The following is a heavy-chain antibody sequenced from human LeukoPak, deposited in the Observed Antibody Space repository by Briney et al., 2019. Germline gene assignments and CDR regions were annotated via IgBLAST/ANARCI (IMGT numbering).Heavy chain of an antibody. CDR3: ARLQDYYYDSSGYYQL. J-gene: IGHJ4*02. CDR2: ITSRSSNI. CDR1: GFTFSVYS. D-gene: IGHD3-22*01. V-gene: IGHV3-21*01. Sequence: GGSLRLSCAASGFTFSVYSMNWVRQAPGKGLEWVSSITSRSSNIYYADSVKGRFTIFRDNAKNSLYLQMNSLRAEDTAVYYCARLQDYYYDSSGYYQLWGQGTLVTVSS.